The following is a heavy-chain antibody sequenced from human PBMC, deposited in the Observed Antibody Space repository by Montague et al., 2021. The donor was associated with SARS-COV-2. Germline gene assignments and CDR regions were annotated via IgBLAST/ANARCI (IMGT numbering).Heavy chain of an antibody. V-gene: IGHV3-23*01. Sequence: SLRLSCAASGFTFSSYALIWVRQAPGKVLEWVSTISSTGGSTYYADSVKGRFIISRDNSRNTVYMQVNNLRAEDTAVYYCAKGFTYYFASGGYPNYFDPWGQGTLVSVSS. D-gene: IGHD3-10*01. CDR2: ISSTGGST. CDR3: AKGFTYYFASGGYPNYFDP. J-gene: IGHJ5*02. CDR1: GFTFSSYA.